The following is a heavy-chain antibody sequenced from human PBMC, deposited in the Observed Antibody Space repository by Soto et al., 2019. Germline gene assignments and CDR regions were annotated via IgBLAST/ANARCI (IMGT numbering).Heavy chain of an antibody. CDR2: ISFDGNNK. V-gene: IGHV3-30-3*01. CDR3: ARDTPRYGN. Sequence: QVQLVESGGGVVQSGRSLRLSCAASGFTFSSYAMHWVRQAPGKGLEWVAVISFDGNNKYYADSVKGRFTLSRDNSKNTLYLQMDSLRTEDTAMYYCARDTPRYGNWGQGTLVTVSS. D-gene: IGHD6-13*01. J-gene: IGHJ4*02. CDR1: GFTFSSYA.